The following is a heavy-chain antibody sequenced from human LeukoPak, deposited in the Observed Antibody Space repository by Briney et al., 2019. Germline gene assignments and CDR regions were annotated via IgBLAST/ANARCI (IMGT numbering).Heavy chain of an antibody. Sequence: GGSLRLSCAASGFTFSSYSMNWVRQAPGKGLEWVSSISSSSSYIYYADSVKGRFTISRDNAKNSLYLQMNSLRAKDTAVYYCARSTRGSGYPNDYWGQGTLVTVSS. V-gene: IGHV3-21*01. CDR3: ARSTRGSGYPNDY. CDR1: GFTFSSYS. CDR2: ISSSSSYI. J-gene: IGHJ4*02. D-gene: IGHD3-22*01.